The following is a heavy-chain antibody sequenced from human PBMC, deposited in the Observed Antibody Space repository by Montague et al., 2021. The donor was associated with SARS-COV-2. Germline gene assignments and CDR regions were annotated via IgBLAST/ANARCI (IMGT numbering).Heavy chain of an antibody. D-gene: IGHD2-15*01. Sequence: SLRLSCAASGFSVSSSVMHWVRQAPGKELEWVAVISYDGNIKNYIDSVXGLFTISRDNSKNTLYLQMNGLRPDDTAVYYCARGPHYCSGGDCFWGQGALVTVSS. CDR3: ARGPHYCSGGDCF. V-gene: IGHV3-30*04. J-gene: IGHJ4*02. CDR1: GFSVSSSV. CDR2: ISYDGNIK.